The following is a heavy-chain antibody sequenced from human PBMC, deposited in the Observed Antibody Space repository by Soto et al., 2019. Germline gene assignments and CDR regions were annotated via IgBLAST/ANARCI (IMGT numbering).Heavy chain of an antibody. J-gene: IGHJ6*02. D-gene: IGHD2-2*01. CDR3: AREVNNVEVPGYGMDV. CDR2: TRKKANSYTT. Sequence: EVQLVESGGGLVQPGGSLRLSCAASGFSFSDHYMDWVRQAPGKGLEWVGRTRKKANSYTTEYAASVKGRFTISRDDSKNSLYLQMNSPKTEDTAVYYCAREVNNVEVPGYGMDVWGQGTTVTVSS. CDR1: GFSFSDHY. V-gene: IGHV3-72*01.